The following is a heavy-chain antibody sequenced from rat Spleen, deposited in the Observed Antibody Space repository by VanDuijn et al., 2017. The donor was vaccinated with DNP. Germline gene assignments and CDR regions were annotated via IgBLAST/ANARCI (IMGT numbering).Heavy chain of an antibody. V-gene: IGHV5-27*01. D-gene: IGHD4-1*01. CDR1: GFTFSNYD. J-gene: IGHJ2*01. Sequence: EVQLVESGGGVVQPGRSLKLSCAASGFTFSNYDMAWVRQAPVKGLEWVASISPSGDSTYYRDSVKGRFTLSRDNAESIIFLHMDSLRSEDTATYYCTTANTIYWGQGVMVTVSS. CDR3: TTANTIY. CDR2: ISPSGDST.